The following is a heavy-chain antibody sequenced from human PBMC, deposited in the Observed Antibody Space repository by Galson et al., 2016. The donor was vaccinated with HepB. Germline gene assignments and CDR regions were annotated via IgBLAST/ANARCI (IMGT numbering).Heavy chain of an antibody. CDR2: IYYSGSV. CDR1: GVSVSSDTFY. J-gene: IGHJ6*02. CDR3: ARDPDTDMVRGIDV. Sequence: SETLSLTCSVSGVSVSSDTFYWIWIRQPPGKGLEWIGYIYYSGSVNYKSSLQSRVTMSVDTSKNQFSLQLSSVTAADTAVYYCARDPDTDMVRGIDVWGQGTTVTVSS. V-gene: IGHV4-61*01. D-gene: IGHD5-18*01.